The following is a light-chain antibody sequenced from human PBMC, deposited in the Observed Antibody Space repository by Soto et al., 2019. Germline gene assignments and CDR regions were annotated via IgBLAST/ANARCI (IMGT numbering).Light chain of an antibody. J-gene: IGLJ1*01. CDR1: SSDVGGYNY. CDR3: TSYAGGNNV. Sequence: QSALTQPPSASGSPGQSATISCTGTSSDVGGYNYVSWYQQYPGKVPKLMVYEINKRPSGVPDRVSGSKSGNTASLTVSGLQAEDEADYYCTSYAGGNNVFGTGTKLTVL. V-gene: IGLV2-8*01. CDR2: EIN.